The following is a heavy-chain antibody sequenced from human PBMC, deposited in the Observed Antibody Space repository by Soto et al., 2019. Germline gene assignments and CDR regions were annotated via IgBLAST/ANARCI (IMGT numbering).Heavy chain of an antibody. CDR2: ILYDGTKK. CDR1: GFTFSSYG. J-gene: IGHJ4*02. Sequence: QEYLVQSGGGVVQPGGSLRLSCAASGFTFSSYGMHWVRQAPSKGLEWVAVILYDGTKKYYADSMKGRFTISRDNSRNTLYLQMDSLRPDDTAVYYCAKDRGALGWSEEHFYFDYWGQGTQVTVSS. D-gene: IGHD2-15*01. CDR3: AKDRGALGWSEEHFYFDY. V-gene: IGHV3-30*18.